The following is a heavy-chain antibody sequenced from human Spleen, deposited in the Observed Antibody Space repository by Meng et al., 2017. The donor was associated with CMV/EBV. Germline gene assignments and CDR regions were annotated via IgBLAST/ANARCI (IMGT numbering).Heavy chain of an antibody. V-gene: IGHV4-30-4*08. J-gene: IGHJ4*02. CDR2: ISYSGST. CDR3: ARSPGFWSLDY. Sequence: SETLSLTCTVSGGSISSGDYYWSWIRQPPGKGLEWIGEISYSGSTKYNPSLQSRVTISSDTTNNRFSLRLNSVTAADTGVYFCARSPGFWSLDYWGRGTLVTVSS. CDR1: GGSISSGDYY. D-gene: IGHD2-8*02.